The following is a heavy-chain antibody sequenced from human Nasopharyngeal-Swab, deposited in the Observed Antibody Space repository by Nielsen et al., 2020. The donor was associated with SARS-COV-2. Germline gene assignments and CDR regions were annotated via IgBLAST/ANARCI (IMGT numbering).Heavy chain of an antibody. CDR2: INPGGGSA. Sequence: WVRQAPGQGLEWMGIINPGGGSARYSQNFQGRVTMTRDTSTSTVYVELSSLRSEDTAVYYCARGGDPREVVAATDCFDPWGQETLVTVSS. J-gene: IGHJ5*02. V-gene: IGHV1-46*01. D-gene: IGHD2-15*01. CDR3: ARGGDPREVVAATDCFDP.